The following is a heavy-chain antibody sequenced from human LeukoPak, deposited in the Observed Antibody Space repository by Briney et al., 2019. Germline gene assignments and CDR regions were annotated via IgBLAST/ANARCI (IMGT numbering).Heavy chain of an antibody. Sequence: GASVKVSCETSGYDFTGFYMHWVRQAPGQGLEWMEYVNPRSGDTNYAQKFQGRVRMTTDTSIGTASMELSWLRSDDTAVYYCARDGKSNWYWGQGTLVTVSS. D-gene: IGHD1-1*01. CDR1: GYDFTGFY. CDR3: ARDGKSNWY. J-gene: IGHJ4*02. V-gene: IGHV1-2*02. CDR2: VNPRSGDT.